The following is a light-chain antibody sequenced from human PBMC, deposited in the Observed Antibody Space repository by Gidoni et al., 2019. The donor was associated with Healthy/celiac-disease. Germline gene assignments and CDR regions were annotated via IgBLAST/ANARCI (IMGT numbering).Light chain of an antibody. CDR1: SSDVGSYNL. Sequence: QSALTPPASVSGSPGQSITISCTGTSSDVGSYNLVSWYQQHPGKAPKLMIYEGSKRPSGVSNRFSGSKSGNTASLTISGLQAEDEADYYCCSYAGSSTLPVFGGGTKLTVL. CDR2: EGS. CDR3: CSYAGSSTLPV. J-gene: IGLJ3*02. V-gene: IGLV2-23*01.